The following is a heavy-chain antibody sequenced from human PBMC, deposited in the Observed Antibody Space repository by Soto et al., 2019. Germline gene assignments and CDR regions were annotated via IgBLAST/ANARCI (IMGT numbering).Heavy chain of an antibody. CDR1: GGSITRGGYY. Sequence: SETLSLTCTVSGGSITRGGYYWSWIRQHPGKGLEWIGYIYNSGTTYYNPSLKSRVTISVDTSKNQFSLKLTSVTAADTAVYYCARDPAPWGQGTLVTAPQ. J-gene: IGHJ5*02. CDR3: ARDPAP. CDR2: IYNSGTT. V-gene: IGHV4-31*03.